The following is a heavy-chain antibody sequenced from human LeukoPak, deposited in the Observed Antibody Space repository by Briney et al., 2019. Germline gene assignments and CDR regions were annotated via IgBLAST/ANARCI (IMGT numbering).Heavy chain of an antibody. CDR3: AREGRVAAAPFDY. CDR2: ISSSSSYI. Sequence: PGGSLRLSCAASGFTFSSYSMNWVRQAPGKGLEWVSSISSSSSYIYYADSVKGRFTISRDNAKNSLYLQMNSLRAEDTAVYYCAREGRVAAAPFDYWGQGTLVTVSS. J-gene: IGHJ4*02. CDR1: GFTFSSYS. D-gene: IGHD6-13*01. V-gene: IGHV3-21*01.